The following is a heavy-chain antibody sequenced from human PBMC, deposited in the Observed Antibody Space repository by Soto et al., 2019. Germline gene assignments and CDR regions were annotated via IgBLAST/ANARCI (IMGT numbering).Heavy chain of an antibody. J-gene: IGHJ6*03. CDR2: INTDASRT. D-gene: IGHD3-10*01. Sequence: EVQLVESGGGLVQPGGSLRLSCAASGFTFSSYWIHWVRQGPGKGLVWVSRINTDASRTNSADSVKGRVTISRDNAKNTGYLHVNRLRYEDTALSFCVRGASGRYYMDVWGKGTTVTVSS. V-gene: IGHV3-74*01. CDR3: VRGASGRYYMDV. CDR1: GFTFSSYW.